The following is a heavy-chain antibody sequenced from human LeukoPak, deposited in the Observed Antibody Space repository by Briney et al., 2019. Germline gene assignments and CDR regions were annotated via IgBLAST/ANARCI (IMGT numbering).Heavy chain of an antibody. Sequence: SVKVSCKASGYTFTSYAITWVRQAPGQGLEWMGWISAYNGVTNYAQKLQGRVTMTTDTSTTTAYMELRSLRSDDTAVYYCVRDREGAAAGTGYYWGQGTLVTVS. V-gene: IGHV1-18*01. CDR3: VRDREGAAAGTGYY. CDR1: GYTFTSYA. CDR2: ISAYNGVT. J-gene: IGHJ4*02. D-gene: IGHD6-13*01.